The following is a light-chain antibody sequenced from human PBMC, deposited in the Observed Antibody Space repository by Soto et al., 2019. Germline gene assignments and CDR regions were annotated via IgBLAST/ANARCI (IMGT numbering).Light chain of an antibody. V-gene: IGLV2-11*01. CDR2: DVS. CDR1: SSDVGGYNY. Sequence: QSALTQPRSVSGSPGQPVTISCTGTSSDVGGYNYVSWYQQHPGKAPKLMIYDVSKRPSGVPDRFSGSKSGNTASLTISGLQAEDEADYYCCSYAGSDDVFGTGTKVTVL. J-gene: IGLJ1*01. CDR3: CSYAGSDDV.